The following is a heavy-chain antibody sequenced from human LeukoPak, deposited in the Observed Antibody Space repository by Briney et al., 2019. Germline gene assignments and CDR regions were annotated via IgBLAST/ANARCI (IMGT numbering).Heavy chain of an antibody. V-gene: IGHV1-18*01. D-gene: IGHD4-17*01. Sequence: ASVKVSCKASGYTFTSYGISWVRQAPGQGLEWMGWISAYNGNTNYAQKPQGRVTMTTDTSTSTAYMELRSLRSDDTAVYYCARGTLTTGIGYYFDYWGQGTLVTVSS. CDR2: ISAYNGNT. CDR1: GYTFTSYG. CDR3: ARGTLTTGIGYYFDY. J-gene: IGHJ4*02.